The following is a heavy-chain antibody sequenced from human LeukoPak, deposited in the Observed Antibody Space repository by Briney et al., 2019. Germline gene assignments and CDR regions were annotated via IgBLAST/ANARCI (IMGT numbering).Heavy chain of an antibody. J-gene: IGHJ4*02. D-gene: IGHD2-2*01. CDR1: GYSFTTYW. CDR3: ARRQGCSSTSCPPDS. Sequence: LGESLKISRRGSGYSFTTYWIGWVRQMPGKGLEWMGIIYPGDSDTRYSPSFQGQVTMSADKSINTAYLQWSSLKASDTAMYYCARRQGCSSTSCPPDSWGQGTLVTVSS. V-gene: IGHV5-51*01. CDR2: IYPGDSDT.